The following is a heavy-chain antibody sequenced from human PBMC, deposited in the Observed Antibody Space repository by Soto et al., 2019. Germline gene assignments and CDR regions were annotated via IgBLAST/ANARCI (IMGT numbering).Heavy chain of an antibody. D-gene: IGHD2-2*01. CDR1: GFTFSSYW. CDR2: IKQDGSEK. V-gene: IGHV3-7*05. J-gene: IGHJ6*02. CDR3: ARERVVPAAMYYGMDV. Sequence: GGSLRLSCAASGFTFSSYWMSWVRQAPGKGLEWVANIKQDGSEKYYVDSVKGRFTISRDNAKNSLYLQMNSLRAEDTAVYYCARERVVPAAMYYGMDVWGQGTTVTVSS.